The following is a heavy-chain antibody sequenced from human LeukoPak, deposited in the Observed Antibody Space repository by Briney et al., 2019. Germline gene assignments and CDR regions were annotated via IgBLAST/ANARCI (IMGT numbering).Heavy chain of an antibody. D-gene: IGHD6-19*01. Sequence: PSETLSLTCTVSGGSISSGDYYWSWIRQPPGKDLEWIRYISYSGSTYYDPPLKSRVTISVDTSKNRFSLRLSSVTAADTAVYYCARVSSRYSSGWTFDYWGQGTLVTVSS. V-gene: IGHV4-30-4*01. CDR3: ARVSSRYSSGWTFDY. J-gene: IGHJ4*02. CDR1: GGSISSGDYY. CDR2: ISYSGST.